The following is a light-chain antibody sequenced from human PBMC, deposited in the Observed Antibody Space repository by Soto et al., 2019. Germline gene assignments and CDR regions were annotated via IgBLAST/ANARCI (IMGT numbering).Light chain of an antibody. Sequence: ERVMTQSPGTLSVSPGERATLSCRASQSISTNLAWYQQQPGQPPRLLIFGASTRATGIPARFSGSGSGTEFTLTISSLQSEDFAVYYCQQYNNWPPYTYGQGTKLEIK. CDR2: GAS. J-gene: IGKJ2*01. V-gene: IGKV3-15*01. CDR1: QSISTN. CDR3: QQYNNWPPYT.